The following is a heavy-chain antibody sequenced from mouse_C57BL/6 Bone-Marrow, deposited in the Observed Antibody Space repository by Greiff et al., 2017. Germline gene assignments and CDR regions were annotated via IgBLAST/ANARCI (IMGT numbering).Heavy chain of an antibody. J-gene: IGHJ4*01. V-gene: IGHV1-69*01. D-gene: IGHD2-4*01. CDR2: LDPSDSYT. Sequence: VQLQQPGAELVMPGASVKLSCKASGYTFTSYWMHWVKQRPGQGLEWIGELDPSDSYTNYNQKFKGKSTLTVDKSSSTAYMQLSSLTSEDSAVYYCARIYYDYEEYYAMDYWGQGTSVTVSS. CDR3: ARIYYDYEEYYAMDY. CDR1: GYTFTSYW.